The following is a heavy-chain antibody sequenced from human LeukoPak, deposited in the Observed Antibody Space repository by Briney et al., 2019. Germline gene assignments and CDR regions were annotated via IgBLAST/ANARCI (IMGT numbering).Heavy chain of an antibody. D-gene: IGHD6-6*01. CDR2: ISGSGGST. J-gene: IGHJ4*02. Sequence: GGSLTLSCAASGFTFSSYAMSWVRQAPGKGLEWVSAISGSGGSTYYADSVKGRFTISRDNSKSTVFLQMNSLRAEDTAVYYCAVSARLERVWHYFNNWGQGTQVAVSS. CDR1: GFTFSSYA. CDR3: AVSARLERVWHYFNN. V-gene: IGHV3-23*01.